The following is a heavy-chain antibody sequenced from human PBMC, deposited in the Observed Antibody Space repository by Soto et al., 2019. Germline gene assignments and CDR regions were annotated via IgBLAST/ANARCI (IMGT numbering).Heavy chain of an antibody. CDR1: GYTFTTYS. CDR2: INAGNGNT. J-gene: IGHJ6*02. CDR3: ARDPNIVLVPAALRSYYYYYGMDV. Sequence: ASVKVSCNASGYTFTTYSMHWVRQAPGQRLEWMGWINAGNGNTKYSQKFQGRVTITRDTSASTAYMELSSLRSEDTAVYYCARDPNIVLVPAALRSYYYYYGMDVWGQGTTVTVSS. D-gene: IGHD2-2*01. V-gene: IGHV1-3*01.